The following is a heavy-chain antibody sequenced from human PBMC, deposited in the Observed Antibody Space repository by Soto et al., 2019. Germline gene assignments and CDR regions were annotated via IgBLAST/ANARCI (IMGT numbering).Heavy chain of an antibody. CDR2: VSNDGRNT. CDR3: AKGGRQWPVTADFNC. J-gene: IGHJ4*02. CDR1: GFTFSDYA. D-gene: IGHD6-19*01. V-gene: IGHV3-30*18. Sequence: VQLVESGGGVVQPGRSLRLSCAASGFTFSDYAMHWVRQDPGKGLEWVAVVSNDGRNTHYADSVKGRFTISRDSSKNTVSMEMTSLIAEDTAVYYVAKGGRQWPVTADFNCWGQGALVTVSS.